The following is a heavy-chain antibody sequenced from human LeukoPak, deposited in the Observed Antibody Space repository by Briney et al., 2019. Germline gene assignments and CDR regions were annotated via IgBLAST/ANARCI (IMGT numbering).Heavy chain of an antibody. CDR1: GGTFSSYA. J-gene: IGHJ6*03. Sequence: ASVKVSCKASGGTFSSYAISWVRQAPGQGLEWMGGIIPIFGTANYAQKFQGRVTITADKSTSTAYMELSSLRSEDTAVYYCARGSPGGNYYYYMDVWGKGTTVTVSS. V-gene: IGHV1-69*06. CDR2: IIPIFGTA. CDR3: ARGSPGGNYYYYMDV. D-gene: IGHD3-16*01.